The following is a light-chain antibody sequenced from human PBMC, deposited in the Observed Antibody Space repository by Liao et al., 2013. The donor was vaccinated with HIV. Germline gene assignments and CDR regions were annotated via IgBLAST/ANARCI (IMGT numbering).Light chain of an antibody. V-gene: IGLV3-1*01. CDR2: QDN. J-gene: IGLJ2*01. Sequence: SSELTQSPSVSVSPGQTASITCSGDYLGDKYASWYQHKPGQAPMLVIYQDNKRPSGIPERFSGSNSGNTATLTISGTQPTDEADYYCQAWDRNTAIFGGGTKLTVL. CDR1: YLGDKY. CDR3: QAWDRNTAI.